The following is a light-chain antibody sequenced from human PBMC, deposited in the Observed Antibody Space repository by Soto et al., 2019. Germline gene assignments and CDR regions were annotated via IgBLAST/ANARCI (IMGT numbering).Light chain of an antibody. CDR3: QALDSSTVV. J-gene: IGLJ2*01. V-gene: IGLV3-1*01. Sequence: SYELTQPPSVSVSPGQTASITCSGNKVGDHYACWYQQKPGQSPMVVIHKNNKRPSGIPERFSGSNSGNTATLTISGTQAVDEADCYCQALDSSTVVFSEGTKLTVL. CDR1: KVGDHY. CDR2: KNN.